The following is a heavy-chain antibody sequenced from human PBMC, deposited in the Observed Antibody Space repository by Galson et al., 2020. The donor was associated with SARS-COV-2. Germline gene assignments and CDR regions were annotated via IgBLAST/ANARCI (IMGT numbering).Heavy chain of an antibody. CDR1: GDSIIRSTYW. D-gene: IGHD4-17*01. J-gene: IGHJ4*02. V-gene: IGHV4-39*07. CDR2: IYYSGST. CDR3: ARDRGDYGLKFYFDY. Sequence: SETLSLTCTVSGDSIIRSTYWWGWFRQPPGKGLEWIGSIYYSGSTYYNPSLESRLTISVDTSKNQFSLKLSSVTAADMAIYYCARDRGDYGLKFYFDYWGQGTLVPLSS.